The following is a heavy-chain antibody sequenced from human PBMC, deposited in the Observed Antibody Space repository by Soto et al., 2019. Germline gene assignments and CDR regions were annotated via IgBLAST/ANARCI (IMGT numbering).Heavy chain of an antibody. J-gene: IGHJ4*01. D-gene: IGHD5-12*01. Sequence: SVKVSCKASGGTFSNDIITWVRQAPGQGLEWMGRIIPLLDITNYAQKFQGRVTITADKSTSTAYMELNSLRSEDTAVYYCVRDSPVGSTYSGYDGIDYWG. CDR1: GGTFSNDI. V-gene: IGHV1-69*04. CDR3: VRDSPVGSTYSGYDGIDY. CDR2: IIPLLDIT.